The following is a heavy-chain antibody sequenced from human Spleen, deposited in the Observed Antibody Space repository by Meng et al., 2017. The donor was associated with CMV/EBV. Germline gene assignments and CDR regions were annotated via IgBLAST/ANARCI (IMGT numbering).Heavy chain of an antibody. CDR1: GDSITSTNYS. Sequence: SETLSLTCTVSGDSITSTNYSWGWIRQPPGKGLEWIGRIYYSGTTYYNPSLKSRITISVDTSKNQFSLKLTSVTAADTAVYYCAVDTAVIIANSQAFHIWGQGTMVTVSS. D-gene: IGHD5-18*01. V-gene: IGHV4-39*07. CDR2: IYYSGTT. J-gene: IGHJ3*02. CDR3: AVDTAVIIANSQAFHI.